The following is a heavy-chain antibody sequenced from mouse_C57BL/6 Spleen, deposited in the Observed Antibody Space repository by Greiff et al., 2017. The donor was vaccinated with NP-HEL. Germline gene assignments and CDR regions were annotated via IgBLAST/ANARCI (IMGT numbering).Heavy chain of an antibody. D-gene: IGHD1-1*01. CDR1: GYTFTSYG. Sequence: QVQLQQSGAELARPGASVKLSCKASGYTFTSYGISWVKQRTGQGLEWIGEIYPRSGNTYYNEKFKGKATLTAAKSSSTAYMEIRSLTSEDSAVYYCAGGFCNCYSCNYYAIDDWGQGTSVTVSS. J-gene: IGHJ4*01. CDR3: AGGFCNCYSCNYYAIDD. V-gene: IGHV1-81*01. CDR2: IYPRSGNT.